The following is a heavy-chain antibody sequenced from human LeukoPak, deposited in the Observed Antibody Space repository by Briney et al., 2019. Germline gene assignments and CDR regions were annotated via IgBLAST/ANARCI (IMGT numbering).Heavy chain of an antibody. Sequence: SETLSLTCAVSGGSISSRNWWSWVRQPPGKGLEWIGEIYHSGSTNYNPSLKSRVTISVDKSKNQFSLKLSSVTAADTAVYYCARDNYYDSSGSDYWGQGTLVTVSS. D-gene: IGHD3-22*01. V-gene: IGHV4-4*02. CDR3: ARDNYYDSSGSDY. CDR2: IYHSGST. J-gene: IGHJ4*02. CDR1: GGSISSRNW.